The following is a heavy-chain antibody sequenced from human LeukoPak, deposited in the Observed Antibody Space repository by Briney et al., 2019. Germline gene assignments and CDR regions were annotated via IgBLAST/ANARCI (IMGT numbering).Heavy chain of an antibody. CDR3: ARTYGSGSYPRFDY. CDR1: GGSISSYY. V-gene: IGHV4-4*07. J-gene: IGHJ4*02. CDR2: IYTSGST. D-gene: IGHD3-10*01. Sequence: SETLSLTCTVSGGSISSYYWSWIRQPAGKGLEWIGRIYTSGSTNYNPSLQSRVTMSVDTSKNQFSLKLSSVTAADTAVYYCARTYGSGSYPRFDYWGQGTLVTVSS.